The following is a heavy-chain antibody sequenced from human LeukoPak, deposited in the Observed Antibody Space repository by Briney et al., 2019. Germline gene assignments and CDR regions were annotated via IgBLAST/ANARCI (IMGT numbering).Heavy chain of an antibody. D-gene: IGHD3-3*01. V-gene: IGHV1-69-2*01. CDR1: GYTFTSYG. Sequence: ASVKVSCKVSGYTFTSYGISWVRQAPGQGLEWMGLVDPEDGETIYAEKFQGRVTITADTSTDTAYMELSSLRSEDTAVYYCATLGNDFWSGYPSRTFDYWGQGTLVTVSS. CDR2: VDPEDGET. CDR3: ATLGNDFWSGYPSRTFDY. J-gene: IGHJ4*02.